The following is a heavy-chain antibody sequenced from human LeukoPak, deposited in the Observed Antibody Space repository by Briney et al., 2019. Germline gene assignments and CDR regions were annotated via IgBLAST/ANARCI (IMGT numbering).Heavy chain of an antibody. CDR2: INHSGST. CDR1: GGSFSGYY. J-gene: IGHJ4*02. CDR3: ARAYDYYDSSGYSTRPLDY. V-gene: IGHV4-34*01. Sequence: SETLSLTCAVYGGSFSGYYWSWIRQPPGKGLEWIGEINHSGSTNYNPSLKSRVTISVDTSKNQFSLKLGSVTAADTAVYYCARAYDYYDSSGYSTRPLDYWGQGTLVTVSS. D-gene: IGHD3-22*01.